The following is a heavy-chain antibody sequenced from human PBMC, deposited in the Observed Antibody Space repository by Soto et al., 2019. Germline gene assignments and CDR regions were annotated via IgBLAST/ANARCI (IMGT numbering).Heavy chain of an antibody. D-gene: IGHD3-10*01. CDR3: ARGMGFNYYGSGSYFDY. Sequence: SETLSLTCAVYGGSFSGYYWSWIRQPPGKGLEWIGEINHSGSTNYNPSLKSRVTISVDTSKNQFSLKLSSVTAADTAVYYCARGMGFNYYGSGSYFDYWGQGTLVTVSS. V-gene: IGHV4-34*01. CDR1: GGSFSGYY. J-gene: IGHJ4*02. CDR2: INHSGST.